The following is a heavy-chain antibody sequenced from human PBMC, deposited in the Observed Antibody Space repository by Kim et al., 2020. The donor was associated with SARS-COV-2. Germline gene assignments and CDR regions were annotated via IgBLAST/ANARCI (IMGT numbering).Heavy chain of an antibody. J-gene: IGHJ4*02. CDR1: GFTFSSYG. CDR3: AKWGCTSTSCYSG. CDR2: ISYDGSNK. V-gene: IGHV3-30*18. Sequence: GGSLRLSCVASGFTFSSYGMHWVRQAPGKGLEWVAVISYDGSNKYYADSVKGRFTISRDNSKNTRYLQMNSRRAEDTAVYYCAKWGCTSTSCYSGWGQGTLVTV. D-gene: IGHD2-2*02.